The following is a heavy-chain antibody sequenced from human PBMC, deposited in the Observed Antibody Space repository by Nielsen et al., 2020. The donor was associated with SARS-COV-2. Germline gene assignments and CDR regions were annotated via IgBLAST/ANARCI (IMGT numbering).Heavy chain of an antibody. Sequence: GESLKISCAASGFIVSSKYMNWVRQAPGKGLEWVSVFYSGGTTLYADSVKGRFTIFRDNAKNSLYLQMHSLAAEDTAMYYCARVGYLYDSGSRHVDLWGQGTLVTVSS. V-gene: IGHV3-53*01. D-gene: IGHD3-10*01. CDR3: ARVGYLYDSGSRHVDL. CDR2: FYSGGTT. J-gene: IGHJ4*02. CDR1: GFIVSSKY.